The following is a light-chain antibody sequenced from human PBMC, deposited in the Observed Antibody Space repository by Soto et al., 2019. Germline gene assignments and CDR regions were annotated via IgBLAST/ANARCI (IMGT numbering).Light chain of an antibody. Sequence: EIVLTQSPGTLSLSPGERATLSCRASQSVSSYLAWHQQKPGQAPRLLIYDASNRATGIPARFSGSGSGTEFTLTVTSLQPEDFASYFCQQYDKYSTFGHGTKVDIK. CDR3: QQYDKYST. CDR2: DAS. J-gene: IGKJ1*01. V-gene: IGKV3-11*01. CDR1: QSVSSY.